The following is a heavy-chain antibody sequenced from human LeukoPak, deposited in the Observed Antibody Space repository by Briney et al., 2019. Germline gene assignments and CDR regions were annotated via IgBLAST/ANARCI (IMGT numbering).Heavy chain of an antibody. CDR1: GFTFDDYA. CDR2: ISWNSGSI. CDR3: AKDFYDILTGFNY. D-gene: IGHD3-9*01. Sequence: SGRSLRLSCAASGFTFDDYAMHWVRQAPGKGLEWVSGISWNSGSIGYADSVKGRFTISRDNAKNSLYLQMNSLRAEDTALYYCAKDFYDILTGFNYWGQGTLVTVSS. V-gene: IGHV3-9*01. J-gene: IGHJ4*02.